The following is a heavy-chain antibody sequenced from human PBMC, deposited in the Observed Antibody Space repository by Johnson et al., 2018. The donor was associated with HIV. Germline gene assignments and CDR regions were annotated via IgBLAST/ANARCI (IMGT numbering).Heavy chain of an antibody. CDR1: GFTVSNNF. D-gene: IGHD3-16*01. Sequence: VQLVESGGGLMQPGGSLRLSCVASGFTVSNNFMSWVRQAPGKGLEWVSAIGTAGDTYYPGSVKGRFTISRENAKNSLYLQMNSLRGGDTAVYYCARGGAHDAFDIWGQGTMVTVSS. CDR2: IGTAGDT. J-gene: IGHJ3*02. V-gene: IGHV3-13*01. CDR3: ARGGAHDAFDI.